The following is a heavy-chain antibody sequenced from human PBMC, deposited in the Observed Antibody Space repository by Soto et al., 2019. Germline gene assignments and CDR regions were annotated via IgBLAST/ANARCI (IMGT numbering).Heavy chain of an antibody. CDR1: GGSFSGYY. V-gene: IGHV4-34*01. D-gene: IGHD3-3*01. CDR3: ARGHYDFWSGSGGLLDY. CDR2: INHSGST. Sequence: ASETLSLTCAVYGGSFSGYYWSWIRQPPGKGLEWIGEINHSGSTNYNPSLKSRVTISVDTSKNQFSLKLSSVTAADTAVYYCARGHYDFWSGSGGLLDYWGQGTLVTVSS. J-gene: IGHJ4*02.